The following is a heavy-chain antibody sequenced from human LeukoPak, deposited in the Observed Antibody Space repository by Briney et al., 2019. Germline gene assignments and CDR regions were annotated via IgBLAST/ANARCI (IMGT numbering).Heavy chain of an antibody. CDR3: ARGYDYVWGSHRALGY. CDR1: GASISSYF. Sequence: SSETLSLTCAVSGASISSYFWTWIRQPPGKGLEWIGYIYYSGSTNYNPSLKSRLTISVDTSKNQFSLKLSSVTAADTAVYYCARGYDYVWGSHRALGYWGQGTLVTVSS. CDR2: IYYSGST. D-gene: IGHD3-16*02. J-gene: IGHJ4*02. V-gene: IGHV4-59*01.